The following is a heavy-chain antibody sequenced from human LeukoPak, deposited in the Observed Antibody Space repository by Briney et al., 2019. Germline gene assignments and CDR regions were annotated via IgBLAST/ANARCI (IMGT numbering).Heavy chain of an antibody. V-gene: IGHV3-21*01. CDR3: ARSTTVVTPSDY. CDR2: ISSTGNYI. Sequence: GGSLRLSCAASGFDFSRYSMNWVRQAPGKGLEWVSSISSTGNYIYYAGSVKGRFTISRDNAKNSLYLQMNSLRAEDTAVYYCARSTTVVTPSDYWGQGTLVTVSS. D-gene: IGHD4-23*01. J-gene: IGHJ4*02. CDR1: GFDFSRYS.